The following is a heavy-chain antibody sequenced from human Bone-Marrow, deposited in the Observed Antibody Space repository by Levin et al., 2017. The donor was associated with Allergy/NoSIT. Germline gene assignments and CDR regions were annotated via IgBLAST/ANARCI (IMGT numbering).Heavy chain of an antibody. V-gene: IGHV3-30-3*01. D-gene: IGHD3-10*01. J-gene: IGHJ4*02. CDR3: ARDAVYLGVSGPGRFDY. CDR1: GFSFDTYA. CDR2: ISYDGSNK. Sequence: SGGSLRLSCAASGFSFDTYAMHWVRQAPGRGLEWVAVISYDGSNKWYADSVKGRFTISRDNSKTTLYLQINSLRDEDTAVYYCARDAVYLGVSGPGRFDYWGQGTLVTVSS.